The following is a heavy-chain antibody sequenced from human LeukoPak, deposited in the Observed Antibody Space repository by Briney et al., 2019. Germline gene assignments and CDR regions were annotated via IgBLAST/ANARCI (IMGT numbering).Heavy chain of an antibody. D-gene: IGHD3-10*01. CDR2: ISYDGSNK. CDR1: GFTFSSYA. CDR3: ARDPYGSGSQLLGVGAFDI. Sequence: PGRSLRLSCAASGFTFSSYAMHWVRQAPGKGLEWVAVISYDGSNKYYADSVKGRFTISRDNSKNTLYLQMNSLRAEDTAVYYCARDPYGSGSQLLGVGAFDIWGQGTMVTVSS. V-gene: IGHV3-30-3*01. J-gene: IGHJ3*02.